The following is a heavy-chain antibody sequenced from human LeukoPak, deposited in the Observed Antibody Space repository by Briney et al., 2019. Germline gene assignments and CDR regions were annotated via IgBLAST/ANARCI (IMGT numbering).Heavy chain of an antibody. Sequence: ASVKVSCKASGGTFSSYAISWVRQAPGQGLEWMGRIIPILGIANYAQKFQGRVTITADKSTSTAYMELSSLRSEDTAVYYCARDLGYYGSGSYRFDYWGQGTLVTVSS. CDR2: IIPILGIA. V-gene: IGHV1-69*04. D-gene: IGHD3-10*01. CDR3: ARDLGYYGSGSYRFDY. CDR1: GGTFSSYA. J-gene: IGHJ4*02.